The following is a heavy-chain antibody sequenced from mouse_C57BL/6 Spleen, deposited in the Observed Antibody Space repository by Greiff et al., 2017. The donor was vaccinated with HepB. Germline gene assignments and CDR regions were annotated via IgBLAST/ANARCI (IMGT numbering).Heavy chain of an antibody. D-gene: IGHD2-1*01. V-gene: IGHV1-64*01. Sequence: QVQLQQPGAELVKPGASVKLSCKASGYTFTSYWMHWVKQRPGQGLEWIGMIHPNSGSTNYNEKFKSKATLTVDKSSSTAYMQLSSLTSKDSAVYYCARGYYGNCRAWFAYWGQGTLVTGSA. CDR3: ARGYYGNCRAWFAY. CDR2: IHPNSGST. J-gene: IGHJ3*01. CDR1: GYTFTSYW.